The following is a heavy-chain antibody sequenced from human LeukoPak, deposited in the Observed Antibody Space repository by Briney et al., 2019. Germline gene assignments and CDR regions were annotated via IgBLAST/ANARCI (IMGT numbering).Heavy chain of an antibody. CDR3: ARDLALYYDFWSGYYTPVDYYYGMDV. CDR2: IWYDGSNK. Sequence: PGRSLRLSCAASGFTFSSYGMHWVRQAPGKGLEWVAVIWYDGSNKYYADSVKGRFTISRDNSKNTLYLQMNSLRAEDTAVYYCARDLALYYDFWSGYYTPVDYYYGMDVWGQGTMVTVSS. V-gene: IGHV3-33*01. J-gene: IGHJ6*02. D-gene: IGHD3-3*01. CDR1: GFTFSSYG.